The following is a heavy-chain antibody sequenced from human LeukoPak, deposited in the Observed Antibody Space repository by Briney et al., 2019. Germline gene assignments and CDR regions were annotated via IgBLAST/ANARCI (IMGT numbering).Heavy chain of an antibody. CDR3: ARKAGYDTETHYYYYMDV. D-gene: IGHD3-9*01. CDR2: IYYSGST. Sequence: SETLSLTCTVSGGSISSYYWSWIRQPPGKGLEWIGYIYYSGSTNYNPSLKSRVTISVDTSKNQFSLKLSSVTAADTAVYYCARKAGYDTETHYYYYMDVWGKGTTVTISS. J-gene: IGHJ6*03. V-gene: IGHV4-59*01. CDR1: GGSISSYY.